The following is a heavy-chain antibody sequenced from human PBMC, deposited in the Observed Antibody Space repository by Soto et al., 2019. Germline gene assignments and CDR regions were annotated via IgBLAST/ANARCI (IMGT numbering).Heavy chain of an antibody. V-gene: IGHV3-23*01. J-gene: IGHJ4*02. CDR2: ISDSGGAT. CDR3: AKDRGGSYYHFDY. D-gene: IGHD1-26*01. CDR1: GFTFRSYA. Sequence: PGGSLRLSCAASGFTFRSYAMSWVRQAPGKGLEWVSGISDSGGATYYADSVKGRFNMSRDNSKNTLYLQMNSLRAEDTAVYYCAKDRGGSYYHFDYWGQGTLVTVSS.